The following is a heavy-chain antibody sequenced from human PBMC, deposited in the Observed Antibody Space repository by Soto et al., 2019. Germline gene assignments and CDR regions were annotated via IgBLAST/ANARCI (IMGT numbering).Heavy chain of an antibody. D-gene: IGHD3-3*01. CDR1: GFTFSSYG. CDR3: AKIGHYDFWRSSGMDV. CDR2: ISYDGSNK. Sequence: PGGSLRLSCAASGFTFSSYGMHWVRQAPGKGLEWVAVISYDGSNKYYADSVKGRFTISRDNSKNTLYLQMNSLRAADTAVYYCAKIGHYDFWRSSGMDVWGQGTTVTVSS. V-gene: IGHV3-30*18. J-gene: IGHJ6*02.